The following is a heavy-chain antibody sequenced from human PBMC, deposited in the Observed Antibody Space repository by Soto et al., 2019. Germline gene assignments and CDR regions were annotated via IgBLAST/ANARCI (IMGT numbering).Heavy chain of an antibody. V-gene: IGHV3-23*01. D-gene: IGHD2-15*01. CDR2: ISGSGGST. J-gene: IGHJ6*02. CDR1: GFTFSSYA. CDR3: AKELGYCSGGSCLKIYGMDV. Sequence: PGGSLRLSCAASGFTFSSYAMSWVRQAPGKGLEWVSAISGSGGSTYYADSVKGRFTISRDNSKNTLYLQMNSLRAEDTAVYYCAKELGYCSGGSCLKIYGMDVLGQGTTVTVSS.